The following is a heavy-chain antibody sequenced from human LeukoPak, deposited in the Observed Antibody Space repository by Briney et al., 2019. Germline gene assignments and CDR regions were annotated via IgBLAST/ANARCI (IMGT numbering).Heavy chain of an antibody. V-gene: IGHV3-30*02. CDR1: RFTFSSYG. D-gene: IGHD3-16*01. CDR3: AKGAQSYGYGDDYYYLDV. CDR2: IRFDGSNK. Sequence: GGSLRLSCAASRFTFSSYGMHWVRQAPGKGLEWVAFIRFDGSNKYYADSVKGRFTISRDNSKNTLYLQMNSLRAEDTALYYCAKGAQSYGYGDDYYYLDVWGKGTTVTVSS. J-gene: IGHJ6*03.